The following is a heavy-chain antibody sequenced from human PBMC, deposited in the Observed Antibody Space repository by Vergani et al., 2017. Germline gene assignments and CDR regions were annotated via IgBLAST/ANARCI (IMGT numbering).Heavy chain of an antibody. J-gene: IGHJ4*02. V-gene: IGHV4-39*01. CDR2: MDYSGST. CDR3: ECKRGACRAAYSHSYDF. D-gene: IGHD2-15*01. Sequence: QVQLQESGPGLVKPSETLSLTCTVSGDSVISTDYHWGWLRHPPGKGLEWIGSMDYSGSTSYNPSLESLISISFETPKNQFSLWLTSVTAADTAVYYCECKRGACRAAYSHSYDFWGPGALVGVSS. CDR1: GDSVISTDYH.